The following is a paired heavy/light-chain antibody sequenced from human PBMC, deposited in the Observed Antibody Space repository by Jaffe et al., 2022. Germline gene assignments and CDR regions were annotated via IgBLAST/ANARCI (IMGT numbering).Light chain of an antibody. CDR3: HQYSNWPRT. CDR1: QSVSGN. Sequence: EIVMTQSPGTLSVSPGERATLSCRASQSVSGNLAWYQQKGGQAPRLLIYGASIRATGIPARFSGSGSGTEFTLTINSLQSEDFAVYYCHQYSNWPRTFGQGTTVEIK. CDR2: GAS. J-gene: IGKJ1*01. V-gene: IGKV3D-15*01.
Heavy chain of an antibody. CDR2: ISASGTT. D-gene: IGHD2-15*01. CDR3: AKVGPCSGTSCYRGSFDS. V-gene: IGHV3-23*01. J-gene: IGHJ4*02. Sequence: EVQLLESGGGLVQPGGSLRLSCAASGFTFNTYAMNWVRQAPGKGLEWVSSISASGTTFYADSVKGRFTISRDNSKNTVNLQMNGLRVEDTAKYYCAKVGPCSGTSCYRGSFDSWGQGTLVSVSS. CDR1: GFTFNTYA.